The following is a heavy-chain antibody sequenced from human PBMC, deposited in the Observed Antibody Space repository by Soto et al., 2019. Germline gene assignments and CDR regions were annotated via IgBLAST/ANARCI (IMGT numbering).Heavy chain of an antibody. CDR1: GVSISSYY. V-gene: IGHV4-59*01. CDR2: IYYSGST. CDR3: ARSFGSMKEYYFDY. J-gene: IGHJ4*02. D-gene: IGHD3-3*01. Sequence: SETLSLTCTVSGVSISSYYWSWIRQPPGKGLEWIGYIYYSGSTNYNPSLKSRVTISVDTSKNQFSLKLSSVTAADTAVYYCARSFGSMKEYYFDYWGQGTLVTVSS.